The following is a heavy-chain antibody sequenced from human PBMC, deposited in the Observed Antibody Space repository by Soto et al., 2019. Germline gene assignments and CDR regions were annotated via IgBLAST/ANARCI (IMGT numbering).Heavy chain of an antibody. CDR1: GGTFSSYA. J-gene: IGHJ6*02. CDR2: IIPIFGTA. CDR3: ARDRSAVAEYYYYYYGMDV. Sequence: SVKVSCKASGGTFSSYAISWVRQAPGQGLEWMGGIIPIFGTANYAQKFQGRVTITADESTSTAYMELSSLRSEDTAEYYCARDRSAVAEYYYYYYGMDVWGQGTTVTVSS. V-gene: IGHV1-69*13. D-gene: IGHD6-19*01.